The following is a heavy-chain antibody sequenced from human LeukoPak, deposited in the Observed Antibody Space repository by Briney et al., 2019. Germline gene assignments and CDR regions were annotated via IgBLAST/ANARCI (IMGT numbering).Heavy chain of an antibody. CDR2: IKQDGSDK. CDR3: ARSLGYCSAGSCFPFDY. J-gene: IGHJ4*02. D-gene: IGHD2-15*01. Sequence: GGSLRLSCAASGFTFSSYWMSWVRQAPGKGLEWVANIKQDGSDKYYVDSVKGRFTISRDNAKNSLYLQMNSLRAEDTAVYYCARSLGYCSAGSCFPFDYWGQGTLVTVSS. V-gene: IGHV3-7*05. CDR1: GFTFSSYW.